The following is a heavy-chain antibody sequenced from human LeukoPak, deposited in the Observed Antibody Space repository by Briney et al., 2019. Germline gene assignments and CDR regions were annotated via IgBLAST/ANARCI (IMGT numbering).Heavy chain of an antibody. D-gene: IGHD3-22*01. Sequence: GGSLRLSCAASGFTFSSYWMHWVRQVPGKGLLWVSRINTDGSSTIHADSVKGRFTISRDNAKNTLYLQMNSLRAEDTAVYYRARDVGLITMIRGMDVWGQGTTVTVSS. J-gene: IGHJ6*02. CDR1: GFTFSSYW. V-gene: IGHV3-74*01. CDR2: INTDGSST. CDR3: ARDVGLITMIRGMDV.